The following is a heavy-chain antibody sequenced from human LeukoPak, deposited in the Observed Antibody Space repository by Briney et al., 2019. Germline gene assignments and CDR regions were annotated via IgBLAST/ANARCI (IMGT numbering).Heavy chain of an antibody. CDR2: INPNSGGT. V-gene: IGHV1-2*02. CDR3: ARTHRSITIFGVANPFYYMDV. D-gene: IGHD3-3*01. Sequence: ASVKVSCKASGYTFTSYYMHWVRQAPGQGLEWMGWINPNSGGTNYAQKFQGRVTMTRDTSISTAYMELSRLRSDDTAVYYCARTHRSITIFGVANPFYYMDVWGKGTTVTVSS. CDR1: GYTFTSYY. J-gene: IGHJ6*03.